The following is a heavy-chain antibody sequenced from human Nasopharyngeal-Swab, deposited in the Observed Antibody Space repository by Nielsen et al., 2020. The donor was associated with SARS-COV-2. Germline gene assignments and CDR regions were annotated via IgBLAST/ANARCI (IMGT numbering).Heavy chain of an antibody. V-gene: IGHV3-21*01. CDR3: ARDRTNDYYYYMDV. CDR2: ISSSSSYI. Sequence: GRSLRLSCAASGFTFSSYSMNWVRQAPGKGLEWVSSISSSSSYIYYADSVKGRFTISRDNAKHSLYPQMNSLRAEDTAVYYCARDRTNDYYYYMDVWGKGTTVTVSS. CDR1: GFTFSSYS. D-gene: IGHD1-1*01. J-gene: IGHJ6*03.